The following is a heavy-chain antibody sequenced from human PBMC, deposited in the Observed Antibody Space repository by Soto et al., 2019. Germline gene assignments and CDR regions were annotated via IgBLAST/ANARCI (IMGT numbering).Heavy chain of an antibody. Sequence: QVQLVQSGAEVKKPGSSVKVSCKASVGTFSSYAISWVRQAPGQGLEWMGGIIPIFGTANYAQKFQGRVTITADESTSTAYMGLSSLRSEDTAVYYCARAEYCSSTSCYPYYYGMDVWGQGTTVTVSS. V-gene: IGHV1-69*01. CDR2: IIPIFGTA. CDR1: VGTFSSYA. CDR3: ARAEYCSSTSCYPYYYGMDV. J-gene: IGHJ6*02. D-gene: IGHD2-2*01.